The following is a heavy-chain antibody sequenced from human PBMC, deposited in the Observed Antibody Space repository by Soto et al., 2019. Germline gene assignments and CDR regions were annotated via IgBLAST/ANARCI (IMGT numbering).Heavy chain of an antibody. CDR3: VSKAARGGDCYALDS. Sequence: QVQLVQSGAEVKKPGSSVKISCRASGGTFSSNTINWLRQAAGQGLEWMGGIIPLFGTANYAEKFQGRITITADKSTKTEYKESRSLRSDDTAVYYCVSKAARGGDCYALDSWGQGTLVTVSS. J-gene: IGHJ4*02. CDR1: GGTFSSNT. V-gene: IGHV1-69*06. CDR2: IIPLFGTA. D-gene: IGHD2-21*02.